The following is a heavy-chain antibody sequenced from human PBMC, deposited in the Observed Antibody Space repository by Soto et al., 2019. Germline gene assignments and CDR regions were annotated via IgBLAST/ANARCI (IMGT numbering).Heavy chain of an antibody. CDR2: IIPMFGKA. CDR1: GGTFSSYA. CDR3: TRGYRDGYYYAMDV. V-gene: IGHV1-69*01. J-gene: IGHJ6*02. Sequence: QVLLVQSGAEVKKPGSSVKVSCKASGGTFSSYANNWMRQAPGQGLEWMGGIIPMFGKANYAQNFQGRVTIAADESTITAYMELRSPTSDDAAGYYCTRGYRDGYYYAMDVWGQGTTVTVSS. D-gene: IGHD2-2*02.